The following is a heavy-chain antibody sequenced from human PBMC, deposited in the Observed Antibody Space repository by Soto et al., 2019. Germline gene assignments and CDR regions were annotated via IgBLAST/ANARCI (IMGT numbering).Heavy chain of an antibody. CDR2: IVPMFGTT. D-gene: IGHD6-13*01. J-gene: IGHJ3*01. CDR1: GDTFNSYG. Sequence: QVQLVQSGPEWKKPGSSVKVSCKAPGDTFNSYGISWVRQAPGQGLEWMGGIVPMFGTTNLALKFEDRVTITADELTTTVYMEIRGLTSEDTAVYYCARDLADVHLWDAFDVWGHGTRVTVSS. CDR3: ARDLADVHLWDAFDV. V-gene: IGHV1-69*01.